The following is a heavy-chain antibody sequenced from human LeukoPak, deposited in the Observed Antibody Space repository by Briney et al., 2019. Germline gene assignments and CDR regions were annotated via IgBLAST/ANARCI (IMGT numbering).Heavy chain of an antibody. V-gene: IGHV4-4*07. CDR3: ARVVVFGVVSSDYYYYYMDV. CDR2: IYSSGST. D-gene: IGHD3-3*01. CDR1: GGSLSGYY. J-gene: IGHJ6*03. Sequence: SETLSLTCTVSGGSLSGYYWSWIRQPAGKGLEWIGRIYSSGSTNYNPSLKSRVTMSVDTSKNQLSLKLSSVTAADTAVYYCARVVVFGVVSSDYYYYYMDVWGRGTTVTVSS.